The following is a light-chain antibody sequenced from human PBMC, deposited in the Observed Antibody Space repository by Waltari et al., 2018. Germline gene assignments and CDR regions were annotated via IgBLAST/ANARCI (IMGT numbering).Light chain of an antibody. CDR1: QNILSNSDNKNY. V-gene: IGKV4-1*01. CDR3: QQCYSAPLT. Sequence: DIVMTQSPDSLAVSLGERATFNCKSSQNILSNSDNKNYLVWYQQKPGQPPKLLIHWASTRASGVPYRFSGSGSGTDFTLTISSLQAEDVAVYYCQQCYSAPLTFGGGTKVEIK. J-gene: IGKJ4*01. CDR2: WAS.